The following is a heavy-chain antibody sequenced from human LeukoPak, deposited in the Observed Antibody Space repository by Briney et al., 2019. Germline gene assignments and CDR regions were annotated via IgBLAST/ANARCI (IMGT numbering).Heavy chain of an antibody. V-gene: IGHV3-23*01. J-gene: IGHJ3*02. D-gene: IGHD3/OR15-3a*01. CDR1: GFTVTDYA. CDR2: MSDIGPNT. CDR3: AKCRGLVRIDAFDI. Sequence: GGSLRLSCAASGFTVTDYAMTWIRQSPGKGLEWVSSMSDIGPNTYYADSVKGRFTISRDNSKNTLYLQMNSLRAEDTAVYYCAKCRGLVRIDAFDIWGQGTMVTVSS.